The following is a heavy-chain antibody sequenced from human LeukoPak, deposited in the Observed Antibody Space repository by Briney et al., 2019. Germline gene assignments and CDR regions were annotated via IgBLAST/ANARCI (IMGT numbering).Heavy chain of an antibody. J-gene: IGHJ6*03. CDR2: IYFSGYT. V-gene: IGHV4-59*11. Sequence: SETLSPTCVVACASMSSHYWSRIRQPPGKGLEWIGYIYFSGYTNYNPSLKTRVTISVDTSNNQFSLRLSSVTAADTAVYYCARSERRAQKDTYYNHYYYMDVWGKGTTVTVSS. CDR3: ARSERRAQKDTYYNHYYYMDV. CDR1: CASMSSHY.